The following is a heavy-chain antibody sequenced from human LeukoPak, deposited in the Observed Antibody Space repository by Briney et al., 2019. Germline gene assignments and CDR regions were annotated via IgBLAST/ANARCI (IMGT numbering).Heavy chain of an antibody. J-gene: IGHJ4*02. CDR1: GGSISSYY. CDR2: IYYSGST. V-gene: IGHV4-59*12. D-gene: IGHD3-22*01. CDR3: ARDQHNYYDSSGSDY. Sequence: SETLSLTCTVSGGSISSYYWSWIRQPPGKGLEWIGYIYYSGSTYYNPSLKSRVTISVDTSKNQFSLKLSSVTAADTAVYYCARDQHNYYDSSGSDYWGQGTLVTVSS.